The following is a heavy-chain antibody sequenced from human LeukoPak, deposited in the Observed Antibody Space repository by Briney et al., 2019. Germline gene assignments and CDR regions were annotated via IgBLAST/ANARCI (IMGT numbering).Heavy chain of an antibody. CDR2: INPNSGGT. Sequence: ASVKVSCKASGHTFTGYYMHWVRQAPGQGLEWMGRINPNSGGTNYAQKFQGRVTMTRDTSISTAYMELSRLRSDDTAVYYCARDYGDYVDAFDIWGQGTMVTVSS. V-gene: IGHV1-2*06. J-gene: IGHJ3*02. D-gene: IGHD4-17*01. CDR3: ARDYGDYVDAFDI. CDR1: GHTFTGYY.